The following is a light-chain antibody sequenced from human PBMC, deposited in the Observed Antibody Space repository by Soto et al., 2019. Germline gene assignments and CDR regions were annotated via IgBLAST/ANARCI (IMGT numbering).Light chain of an antibody. V-gene: IGLV4-60*03. J-gene: IGLJ7*01. CDR2: LERSGSY. CDR1: SGHNTYT. Sequence: QLVLTQSSSASASLGSSVKLTCTLSSGHNTYTIAWHQQQPGKAPRYLMKLERSGSYDKGSGVPDRFSGSSSGADRYLTISNLQSEDEADYYRETWDSNTHTVFGGGTQLTVL. CDR3: ETWDSNTHTV.